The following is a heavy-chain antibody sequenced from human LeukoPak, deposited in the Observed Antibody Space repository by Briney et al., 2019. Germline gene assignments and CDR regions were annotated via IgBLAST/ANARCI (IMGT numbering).Heavy chain of an antibody. CDR2: INPNSGGT. J-gene: IGHJ4*02. CDR1: GYTFTGYY. D-gene: IGHD3-10*01. V-gene: IGHV1-2*02. Sequence: ASVKVSCKASGYTFTGYYTHWVRQAPGQGLEWMGWINPNSGGTNYAQKFQGRVTMTRDTSINTAYMELSRLRSDDTAVYYCARGDLPVIMVRGILDYWGQGTLVTVSS. CDR3: ARGDLPVIMVRGILDY.